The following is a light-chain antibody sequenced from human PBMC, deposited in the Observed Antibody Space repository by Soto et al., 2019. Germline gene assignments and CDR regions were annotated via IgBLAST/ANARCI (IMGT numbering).Light chain of an antibody. V-gene: IGLV2-14*03. Sequence: QSALTQPASVSGSPGQSITISCTGTTSDVGGYNFVSWYQHHLGKAPKLMIYNAFDRPSGVSNRFSGSKSGNTASLTISGLQAEDEAHYYCSSYTRGRVVFGGGTKVSVL. CDR3: SSYTRGRVV. CDR1: TSDVGGYNF. CDR2: NAF. J-gene: IGLJ2*01.